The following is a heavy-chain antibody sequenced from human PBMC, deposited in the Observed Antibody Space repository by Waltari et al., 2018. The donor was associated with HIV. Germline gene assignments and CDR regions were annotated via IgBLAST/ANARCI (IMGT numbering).Heavy chain of an antibody. CDR2: IYHSGST. CDR3: ARELRIVVVPAAIDWFDP. V-gene: IGHV4-38-2*02. D-gene: IGHD2-2*01. J-gene: IGHJ5*02. CDR1: GYSISRGYY. Sequence: QVQLQESGPGLVKPSETLSLTCAVSGYSISRGYYWGWIRQPPGQGLEWIGSIYHSGSTYYNPSLKSRVTISVDTSKNQFSLKLSSVTAADTAVYYCARELRIVVVPAAIDWFDPWGQGTLVTVSS.